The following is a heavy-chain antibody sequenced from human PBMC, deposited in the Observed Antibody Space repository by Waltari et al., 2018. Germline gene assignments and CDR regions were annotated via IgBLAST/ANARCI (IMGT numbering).Heavy chain of an antibody. V-gene: IGHV1-3*01. CDR3: ARGESLYDILTGYHSGAFDI. Sequence: QVQLVQSGAEVKKPGASVKVSCKASGYTFTSYAMHWVRQAPGQRLGWMGWINAGNGNTKYSQKFQGRVTITRDTSASTAYMELSSLRSEDTAVYYCARGESLYDILTGYHSGAFDIWGQGTMVTVSS. CDR2: INAGNGNT. J-gene: IGHJ3*02. CDR1: GYTFTSYA. D-gene: IGHD3-9*01.